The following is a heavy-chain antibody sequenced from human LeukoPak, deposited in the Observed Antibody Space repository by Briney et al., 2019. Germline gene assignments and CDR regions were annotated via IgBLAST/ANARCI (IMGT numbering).Heavy chain of an antibody. V-gene: IGHV4-4*07. CDR2: IYTSGST. J-gene: IGHJ4*02. CDR1: GGSISSYY. D-gene: IGHD3-22*01. Sequence: SETLSLTCTVSGGSISSYYWSWIRQPAGKGLEWIGRIYTSGSTNYNPSLKSRVTMSVDTSKNQFSLKLSSVTAADTAVYYCAREGGGSSWYKRYYDSSRYYDYWGQGTLVTVSS. CDR3: AREGGGSSWYKRYYDSSRYYDY.